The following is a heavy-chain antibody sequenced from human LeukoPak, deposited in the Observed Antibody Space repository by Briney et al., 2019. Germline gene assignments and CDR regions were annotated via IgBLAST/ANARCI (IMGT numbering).Heavy chain of an antibody. J-gene: IGHJ4*02. D-gene: IGHD2-2*02. CDR3: ARDRVPIPYYFDY. V-gene: IGHV1-3*01. CDR2: INAGNGNT. CDR1: GYTFTSYA. Sequence: GASVKVSCKASGYTFTSYAMHWVRQAPGQRLEWMGWINAGNGNTKYSQKFQGRVTITRDTSASTAYMELSSLRSEDTAVYYCARDRVPIPYYFDYWGQGTLVTVSS.